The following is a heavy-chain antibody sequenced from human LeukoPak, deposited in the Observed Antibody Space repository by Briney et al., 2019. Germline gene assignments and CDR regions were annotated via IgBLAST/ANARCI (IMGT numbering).Heavy chain of an antibody. Sequence: PGGSLRLSCAASGFTFRNHWMHWVRQAPGKGLVWVARINNDGSDTSHADSVGGRFTISRDNAKDTLYLQMNSLRVEDTAVYYCARNNWGIDYWGQGTLVAVSS. CDR3: ARNNWGIDY. J-gene: IGHJ4*02. V-gene: IGHV3-74*01. CDR1: GFTFRNHW. D-gene: IGHD7-27*01. CDR2: INNDGSDT.